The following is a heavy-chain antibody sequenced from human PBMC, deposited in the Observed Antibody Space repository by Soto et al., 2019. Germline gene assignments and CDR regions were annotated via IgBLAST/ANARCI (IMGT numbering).Heavy chain of an antibody. CDR3: AKGAGGYDFPYYFDY. V-gene: IGHV3-9*01. J-gene: IGHJ4*02. CDR1: GFTFDDYA. CDR2: ISWNSGSI. Sequence: VQLVESGGGLVQPGRSLRLSCAASGFTFDDYAMHWVRQAPGKGLEWVSGISWNSGSIGYADSVKGRFTISRDNAKNSLYLQMNSLRAEDTALYYCAKGAGGYDFPYYFDYWGQGTLVTVSS. D-gene: IGHD5-12*01.